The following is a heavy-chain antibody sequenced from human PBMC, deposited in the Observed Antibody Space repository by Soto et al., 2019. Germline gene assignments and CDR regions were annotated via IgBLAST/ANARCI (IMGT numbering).Heavy chain of an antibody. V-gene: IGHV1-8*01. CDR2: MNPNSGNT. Sequence: GASVKVSCKASGYTFTSYDINWVRQATGQGLEWMGWMNPNSGNTGYAQKFQGRVTMTRNTSISTAYMELSSLRSEDTAVYYCARGYCSGGSCFTAYYYYYYMDVWGKGTTVTVSS. D-gene: IGHD2-15*01. J-gene: IGHJ6*03. CDR1: GYTFTSYD. CDR3: ARGYCSGGSCFTAYYYYYYMDV.